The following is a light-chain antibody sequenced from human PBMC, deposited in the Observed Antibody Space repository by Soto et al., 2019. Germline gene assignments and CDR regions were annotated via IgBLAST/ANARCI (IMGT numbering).Light chain of an antibody. J-gene: IGKJ4*01. CDR3: QQRRDWPLT. Sequence: EIVLTQSPATLSLSPGERATLSCRASQSLNSYLDWFQQKPGQAPRLLIYDASNRATDIPARFSGSGSGTDFTLTISSLEPADFPVYYCQQRRDWPLTFGGGTKVEIK. CDR1: QSLNSY. CDR2: DAS. V-gene: IGKV3-11*01.